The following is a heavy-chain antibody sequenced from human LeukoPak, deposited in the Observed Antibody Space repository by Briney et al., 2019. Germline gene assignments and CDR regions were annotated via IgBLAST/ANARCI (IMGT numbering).Heavy chain of an antibody. CDR3: ARVELWLPGPWFDP. Sequence: PSETLSLTCTVSGGSISSYYWSWIRQPPGKGLEWIGYIYYSGSTNYNPSLKSRVTISVDTSKNQFSLKLSSVTAADTAVYYCARVELWLPGPWFDPWGQGTLVTVSS. V-gene: IGHV4-59*01. CDR1: GGSISSYY. D-gene: IGHD5-18*01. CDR2: IYYSGST. J-gene: IGHJ5*02.